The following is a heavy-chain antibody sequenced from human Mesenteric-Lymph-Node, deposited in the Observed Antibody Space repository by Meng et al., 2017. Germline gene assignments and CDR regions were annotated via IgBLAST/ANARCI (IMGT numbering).Heavy chain of an antibody. CDR2: ISSSSSYI. CDR3: ANLPREDISYYGSDAFDI. V-gene: IGHV3-21*04. J-gene: IGHJ3*02. Sequence: GGSLRLSCAASGFTFSSYSMNWVRQAPGKGLEWVSSISSSSSYIYYADSVKGRFTISRDNSKNTLYLQMNSLRDEDTAVYYCANLPREDISYYGSDAFDIWGQGTMVTVSS. CDR1: GFTFSSYS. D-gene: IGHD3-10*01.